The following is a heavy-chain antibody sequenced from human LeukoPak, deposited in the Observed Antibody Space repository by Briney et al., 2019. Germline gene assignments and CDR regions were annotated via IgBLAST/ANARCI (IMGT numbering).Heavy chain of an antibody. CDR1: GFTFSSYG. V-gene: IGHV3-30*18. D-gene: IGHD2-15*01. J-gene: IGHJ6*02. CDR2: ISYDGSNK. CDR3: AKGRGPYYYYGMDV. Sequence: GGSLRLSCAASGFTFSSYGMHWVRQAPGKGLEWVAVISYDGSNKYYADSVKGRFTIPRDNSKNTLYLQMNSLRAEDTAVYYCAKGRGPYYYYGMDVWGQGTTVTVSS.